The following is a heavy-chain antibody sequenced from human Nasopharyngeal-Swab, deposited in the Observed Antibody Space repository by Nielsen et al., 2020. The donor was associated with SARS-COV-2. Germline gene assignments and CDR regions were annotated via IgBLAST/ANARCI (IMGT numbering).Heavy chain of an antibody. CDR1: GYTFTSYA. V-gene: IGHV1-3*01. D-gene: IGHD3-10*01. CDR2: INAGNGNT. Sequence: ASAKVSCKASGYTFTSYAMHWVRQAPGQRLEWMGWINAGNGNTKYSQKFQGRVTITRDTSASTAYMELSSLRSEDTAVYYCARNRHYYGSGSYSKNWFDPWGQGTLVTVSS. CDR3: ARNRHYYGSGSYSKNWFDP. J-gene: IGHJ5*02.